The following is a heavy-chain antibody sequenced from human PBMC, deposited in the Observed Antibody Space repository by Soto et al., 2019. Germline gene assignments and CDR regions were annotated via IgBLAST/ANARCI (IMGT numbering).Heavy chain of an antibody. J-gene: IGHJ6*02. V-gene: IGHV1-18*01. Sequence: QVQLVQSGAEVKKPGASVKVSCKASGYTFTSYGISWVRQAPGQGLEWMGWISAYNGNTNYAQKLQGRVTMTTDTATSTADMELRSLRSDDTAVYYCARVDIVATISFRGMDVWGQGTTVTVSS. CDR3: ARVDIVATISFRGMDV. CDR2: ISAYNGNT. CDR1: GYTFTSYG. D-gene: IGHD5-12*01.